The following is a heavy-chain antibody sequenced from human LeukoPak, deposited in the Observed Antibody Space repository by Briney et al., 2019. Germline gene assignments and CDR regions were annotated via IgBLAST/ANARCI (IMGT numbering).Heavy chain of an antibody. CDR1: GFTVSGNY. CDR2: IYSGGST. D-gene: IGHD2-2*01. Sequence: GGSLRLSCAASGFTVSGNYMNWVRQAPGKGLEWVSAIYSGGSTYYADSVKGRFTISRDNSKNTIYLQMNSLRAEDTAVYYCARGAPYCSSTSCYLGYWGQGTLVTVSS. V-gene: IGHV3-53*01. CDR3: ARGAPYCSSTSCYLGY. J-gene: IGHJ4*02.